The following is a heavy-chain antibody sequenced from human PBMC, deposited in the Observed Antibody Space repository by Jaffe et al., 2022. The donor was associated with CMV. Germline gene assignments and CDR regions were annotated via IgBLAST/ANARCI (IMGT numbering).Heavy chain of an antibody. CDR1: GGSISSYY. CDR2: IYYSGST. J-gene: IGHJ3*02. CDR3: AREYGGNSGVEAFDI. D-gene: IGHD2-21*02. Sequence: QVQLQESGPGLVKPSETLSLTCTVSGGSISSYYWSWIRQPPGKGLEWIGYIYYSGSTNYNPSLKSRVTISVDTSKNQFSLKLSSVTAADTAVYYCAREYGGNSGVEAFDIWGQGTMVTVSS. V-gene: IGHV4-59*01.